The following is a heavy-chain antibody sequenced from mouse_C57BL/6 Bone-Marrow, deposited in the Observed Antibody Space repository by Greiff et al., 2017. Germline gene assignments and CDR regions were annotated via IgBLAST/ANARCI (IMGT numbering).Heavy chain of an antibody. V-gene: IGHV5-4*01. CDR2: ISDGGSYT. CDR3: ARDPDYLYAIDY. D-gene: IGHD2-4*01. Sequence: EVKLMESGGGLVKPGGSLKLSCAASGFTFSSYAMSWVRQTPEKRLEWVATISDGGSYTYYPDNVKGRFTISRDNAKNNLYLQMSHLKSEDTAMYYCARDPDYLYAIDYWGQGTSVTVSS. J-gene: IGHJ4*01. CDR1: GFTFSSYA.